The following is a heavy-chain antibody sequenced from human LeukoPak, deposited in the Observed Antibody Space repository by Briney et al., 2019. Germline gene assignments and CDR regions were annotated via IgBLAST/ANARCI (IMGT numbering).Heavy chain of an antibody. D-gene: IGHD3-3*01. Sequence: GGSLRLSCAASGFTFSSYWMSWFRQAPGKGLEWVANIKQDGSEKYYVDSVKGRFTISRDNAKNSLYLQMNSLRAEDTAVYYCARDRAVLRFLEWLLPFDYWGQGTLVTVSS. V-gene: IGHV3-7*03. CDR2: IKQDGSEK. CDR3: ARDRAVLRFLEWLLPFDY. J-gene: IGHJ4*02. CDR1: GFTFSSYW.